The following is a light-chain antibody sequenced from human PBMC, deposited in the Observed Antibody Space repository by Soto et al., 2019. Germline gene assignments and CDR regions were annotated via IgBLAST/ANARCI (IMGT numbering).Light chain of an antibody. Sequence: QSALTTPASVSRSPGQSITISCTGTRSDVGGYNYVSWYQQHPGKAPKLMIYEVSNRPSGVSNRFSGSKSGNTASLTISGLQAEDEADYYCSSYTSSSTRVFGGGTKLTVL. CDR1: RSDVGGYNY. CDR2: EVS. V-gene: IGLV2-14*01. CDR3: SSYTSSSTRV. J-gene: IGLJ3*02.